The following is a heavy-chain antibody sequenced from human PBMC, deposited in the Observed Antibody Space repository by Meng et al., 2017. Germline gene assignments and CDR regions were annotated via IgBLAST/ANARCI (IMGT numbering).Heavy chain of an antibody. Sequence: GESLKISCAASGFTFDDYAMHWVRQAPGKGLEWVSLISWDGGSTYYADSVKGRFTISRDNSKNSLYLQMNSLRAEDTALYYCAKDNEYSSSGGAFDIWGQRTMVTVSS. CDR2: ISWDGGST. CDR3: AKDNEYSSSGGAFDI. V-gene: IGHV3-43D*04. D-gene: IGHD6-6*01. CDR1: GFTFDDYA. J-gene: IGHJ3*02.